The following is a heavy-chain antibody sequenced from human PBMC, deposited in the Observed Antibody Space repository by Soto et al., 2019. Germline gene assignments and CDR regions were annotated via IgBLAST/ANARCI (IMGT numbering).Heavy chain of an antibody. Sequence: PGGSLRLSCAASGFTLSYFWMHWVRQAPGKGLVWVSRINSDGSTTNYADSVKGRFTISRDNAKNTLYLEMNSLRAEDTAVYYCANFYSGSYSTYWGQGT. J-gene: IGHJ4*02. D-gene: IGHD1-26*01. V-gene: IGHV3-74*01. CDR1: GFTLSYFW. CDR3: ANFYSGSYSTY. CDR2: INSDGSTT.